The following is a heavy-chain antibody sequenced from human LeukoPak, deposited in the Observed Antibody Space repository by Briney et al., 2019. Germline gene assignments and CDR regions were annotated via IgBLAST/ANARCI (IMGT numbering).Heavy chain of an antibody. D-gene: IGHD3-22*01. V-gene: IGHV5-51*01. Sequence: GESLKISCKGSGYSFTSYWIGWVRQMPGKGLEWMGIIYPGDSDTTYSPSFQGQVTISVDKSISTAYLQWNSLKASDTAMYYCARRDNSGYYYFDYWGQGALVTVSS. CDR2: IYPGDSDT. J-gene: IGHJ4*02. CDR3: ARRDNSGYYYFDY. CDR1: GYSFTSYW.